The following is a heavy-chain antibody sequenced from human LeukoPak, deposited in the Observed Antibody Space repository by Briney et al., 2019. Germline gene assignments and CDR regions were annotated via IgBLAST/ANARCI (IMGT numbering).Heavy chain of an antibody. Sequence: ASLKVSCEASGYTFTGYYIHCVRHAPGPGVWWRWWINHNSGGKNYAETFKGRVTMTRDTSISTAYMELSRLRSDDTAVYYCAREQYCSSTSCYHYWGQGTLVTVSS. D-gene: IGHD2-2*01. CDR1: GYTFTGYY. CDR3: AREQYCSSTSCYHY. V-gene: IGHV1-2*02. J-gene: IGHJ4*02. CDR2: INHNSGGK.